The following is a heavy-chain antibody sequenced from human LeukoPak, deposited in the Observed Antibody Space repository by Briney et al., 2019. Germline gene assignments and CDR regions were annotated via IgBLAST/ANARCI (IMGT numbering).Heavy chain of an antibody. CDR2: IYYSGST. CDR1: GGSVSSGNYY. V-gene: IGHV4-61*01. J-gene: IGHJ4*02. D-gene: IGHD3-22*01. CDR3: ARDPSGYFNY. Sequence: SETLSLTCTVSGGSVSSGNYYWSWIRQPPGKGLEWIGCIYYSGSTNYNPSLKSRVTISVDTSKNQFSLKLSPVTAADTAVYYCARDPSGYFNYWGQGTLATVSS.